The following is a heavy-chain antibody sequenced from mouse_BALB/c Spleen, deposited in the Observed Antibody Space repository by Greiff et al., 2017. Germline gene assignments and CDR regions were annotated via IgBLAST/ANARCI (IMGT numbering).Heavy chain of an antibody. CDR2: IYPGDGDT. CDR3: ARSGDYDDAMDY. D-gene: IGHD2-4*01. Sequence: VKPGASVKISCKASGYAFSSSWMNWVKQRPGQGLEWIGRIYPGDGDTNYNGKFKGKATLTADKSSSTAYMQLSSLTSVDSAVYFCARSGDYDDAMDYWGQGTSVTVSS. V-gene: IGHV1-82*01. J-gene: IGHJ4*01. CDR1: GYAFSSSW.